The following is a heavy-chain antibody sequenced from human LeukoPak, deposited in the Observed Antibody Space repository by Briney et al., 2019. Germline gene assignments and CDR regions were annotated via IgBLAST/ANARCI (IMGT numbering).Heavy chain of an antibody. CDR1: GYTFTDFG. D-gene: IGHD3-22*01. Sequence: ASVKVSCKTSGYTFTDFGINWVPQAPGQGLEWMGRFTTYNGNTNYAQKFQGRVTMTTDTSTTTAYLEVTSLRSDDTAVYYCARDSSGFYYVHWGQGTLVTVSS. CDR3: ARDSSGFYYVH. V-gene: IGHV1-18*01. CDR2: FTTYNGNT. J-gene: IGHJ4*02.